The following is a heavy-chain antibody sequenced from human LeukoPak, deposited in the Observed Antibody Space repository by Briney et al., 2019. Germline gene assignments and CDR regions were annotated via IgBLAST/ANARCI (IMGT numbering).Heavy chain of an antibody. V-gene: IGHV3-21*01. D-gene: IGHD6-13*01. CDR1: GFTFSSYS. CDR3: AKALASSSWDDAFDI. J-gene: IGHJ3*02. Sequence: GGSLRLSCAASGFTFSSYSMNWVRQAPGKGLEWFSSISSSSSYIYYADSVKGRFTISRDNSKNTLYLQMNSLRAEDTAVYYCAKALASSSWDDAFDIWGQGTMVTVSS. CDR2: ISSSSSYI.